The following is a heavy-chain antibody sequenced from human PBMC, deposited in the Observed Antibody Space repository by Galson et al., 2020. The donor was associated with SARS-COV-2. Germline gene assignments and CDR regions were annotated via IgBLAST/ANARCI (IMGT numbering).Heavy chain of an antibody. J-gene: IGHJ4*02. CDR2: INSNGSST. Sequence: GGSLRLSCAASGFTFSSYWMNWVRQTPGKGLVWVSRINSNGSSTSYADSVKGRFTISRDNAKNTLYLQMNSLGADDTAVYYCTATRAYWGQGTLVTVSS. D-gene: IGHD1-26*01. V-gene: IGHV3-74*01. CDR3: TATRAY. CDR1: GFTFSSYW.